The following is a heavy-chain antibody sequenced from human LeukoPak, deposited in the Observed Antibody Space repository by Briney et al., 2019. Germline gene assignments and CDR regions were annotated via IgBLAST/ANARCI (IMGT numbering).Heavy chain of an antibody. V-gene: IGHV3-23*01. D-gene: IGHD3-22*01. CDR1: GFTFSSYA. J-gene: IGHJ4*02. CDR3: AKDPLATYYYDSSGYTGAYFDY. Sequence: GGSLRPSCAASGFTFSSYAMSWVRQAPGKGLEWVSAISGSGGSTYYADSVKGRFTISRDNSKNTLYLQMSSLRAEDTAVYYCAKDPLATYYYDSSGYTGAYFDYWGQGTLVTVSS. CDR2: ISGSGGST.